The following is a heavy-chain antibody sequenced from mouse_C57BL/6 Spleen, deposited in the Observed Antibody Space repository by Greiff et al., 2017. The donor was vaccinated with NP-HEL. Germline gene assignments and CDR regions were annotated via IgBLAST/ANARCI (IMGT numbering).Heavy chain of an antibody. V-gene: IGHV1-78*01. Sequence: VQLQQSDAELVKPGASVKISCKVSGYTFTDHTIHWMKQRPEQGLEWIGYIYPRDGSTKYNEKFKGKATLTADKSSSTAYRQLNRLTSEDSAVYFCARRYGYDGIYAMDYWGQGTSVTVSS. CDR1: GYTFTDHT. D-gene: IGHD2-2*01. J-gene: IGHJ4*01. CDR3: ARRYGYDGIYAMDY. CDR2: IYPRDGST.